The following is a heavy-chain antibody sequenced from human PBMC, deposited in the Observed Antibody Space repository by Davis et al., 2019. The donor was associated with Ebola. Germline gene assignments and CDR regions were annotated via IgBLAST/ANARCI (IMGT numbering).Heavy chain of an antibody. CDR3: ARGRYPTSSLDY. V-gene: IGHV1-18*01. J-gene: IGHJ4*02. CDR1: GYTFTDYG. D-gene: IGHD6-6*01. CDR2: ISVYNANA. Sequence: ASVKVSCKASGYTFTDYGISWMRQAPGQGLEWMGWISVYNANANYAQKLQGRVTMTTDTSTSTAYMELRSLISDDTAVYYCARGRYPTSSLDYWGQGTLVTVSS.